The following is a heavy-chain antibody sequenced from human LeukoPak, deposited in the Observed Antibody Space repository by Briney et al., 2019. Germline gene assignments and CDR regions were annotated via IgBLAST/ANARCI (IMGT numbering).Heavy chain of an antibody. V-gene: IGHV3-7*01. J-gene: IGHJ4*02. CDR3: AKSPSKPVALLGY. CDR1: GFTFNNYW. CDR2: INEDGSGK. D-gene: IGHD2-15*01. Sequence: GGSLRLSCVASGFTFNNYWMSWVRQAPGKGLEWVAHINEDGSGKSYADSVKGRFTISRDNTKNSLYLQMNSLRAEDTAVYYCAKSPSKPVALLGYWGQGTLVT.